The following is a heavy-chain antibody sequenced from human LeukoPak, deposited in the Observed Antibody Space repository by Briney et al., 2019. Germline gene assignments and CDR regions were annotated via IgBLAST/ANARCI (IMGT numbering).Heavy chain of an antibody. CDR3: ARDSRASYYYMDV. Sequence: PSETLSLTCTVSGGSISSYYWSWIRQPAGKGLEWIGRIYTSGSTNYNPSLESRVTMSVDTSQNQFSLRLTSVTAADTAVYYCARDSRASYYYMDVWGKGTTVTVSS. CDR2: IYTSGST. D-gene: IGHD2-2*01. J-gene: IGHJ6*03. CDR1: GGSISSYY. V-gene: IGHV4-4*07.